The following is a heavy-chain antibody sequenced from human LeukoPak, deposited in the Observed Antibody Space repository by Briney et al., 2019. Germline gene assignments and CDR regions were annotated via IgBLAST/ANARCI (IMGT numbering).Heavy chain of an antibody. CDR3: AQFCGGDCYPPHDAFDI. V-gene: IGHV1-69*05. CDR2: IIPIFGTA. J-gene: IGHJ3*02. CDR1: GGTFSSYA. D-gene: IGHD2-21*02. Sequence: SVKVSCKASGGTFSSYAMSWVRQAPGQGLEWMGGIIPIFGTANYAQKFQGRVTITTDESTSTAYMELSSLRSEDTAVYYCAQFCGGDCYPPHDAFDIWGQGTMVTVSS.